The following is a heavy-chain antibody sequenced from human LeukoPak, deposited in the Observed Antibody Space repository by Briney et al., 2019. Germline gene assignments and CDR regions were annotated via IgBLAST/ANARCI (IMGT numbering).Heavy chain of an antibody. CDR3: ARGADIVVVPAAILGATVAFDI. D-gene: IGHD2-2*01. CDR2: IYYSGST. J-gene: IGHJ3*02. Sequence: PSETLSLTCTVSGGSISSGDYYWSWIRQPPGKGLEWIGYIYYSGSTYYNPSLKSRVTISVDTSKNQFSLKLSSVTAADTAVYYCARGADIVVVPAAILGATVAFDIWGQGTMVTVSS. CDR1: GGSISSGDYY. V-gene: IGHV4-30-4*08.